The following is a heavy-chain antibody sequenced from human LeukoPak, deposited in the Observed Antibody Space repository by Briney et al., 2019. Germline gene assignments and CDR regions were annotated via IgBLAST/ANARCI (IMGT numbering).Heavy chain of an antibody. Sequence: GGSLRLSCAASGFTFSNYAMNWVRQAPGKGLEWGSGISWNSGSIGYADSVKGRFTISRDNAKNSLYLQMNSLRAEDTALYYCAKGGGRSYGEFDYWGQGTLVTVSS. J-gene: IGHJ4*02. CDR1: GFTFSNYA. D-gene: IGHD5-18*01. CDR2: ISWNSGSI. CDR3: AKGGGRSYGEFDY. V-gene: IGHV3-9*01.